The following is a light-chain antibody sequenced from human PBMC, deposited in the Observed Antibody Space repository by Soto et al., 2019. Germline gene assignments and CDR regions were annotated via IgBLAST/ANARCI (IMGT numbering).Light chain of an antibody. CDR3: QQRGSWPLT. V-gene: IGKV3-11*01. Sequence: EIVLTHSPATLSLSPGESATLSCWASQSVSSSLAWYQQKPGQAPRLLIYDASNRATGIPARFSGSGSGTDFTLTISSLEPEDFAVYYCQQRGSWPLTFGQGTRLEIK. J-gene: IGKJ5*01. CDR1: QSVSSS. CDR2: DAS.